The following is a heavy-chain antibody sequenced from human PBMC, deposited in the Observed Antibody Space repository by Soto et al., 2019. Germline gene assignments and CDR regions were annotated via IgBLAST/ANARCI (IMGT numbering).Heavy chain of an antibody. Sequence: QAHLVESGGGVVQPGRSLRLSSAAPGFTFTSYGLQWVRQVPGTRLGWVAVISYDGGLQHYADSVKGRFTISRDNSKNMVLLQMNSLRAEDTAVYYCVSDRGYGHASVPYSWGQGTLVSVSS. J-gene: IGHJ4*02. D-gene: IGHD5-18*01. CDR3: VSDRGYGHASVPYS. CDR1: GFTFTSYG. V-gene: IGHV3-30*03. CDR2: ISYDGGLQ.